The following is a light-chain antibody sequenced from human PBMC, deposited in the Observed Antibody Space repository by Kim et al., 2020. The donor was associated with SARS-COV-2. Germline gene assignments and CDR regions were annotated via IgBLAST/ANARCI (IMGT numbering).Light chain of an antibody. V-gene: IGLV2-8*01. CDR3: SSYAANNNLV. CDR2: EGT. Sequence: GQAVSRSSTRTSRYIGEYSNISWNQKEQGTPPKLRIYEGTRRPSGFPKRFSGSKYGNSAYLTVSGLQAEDESDYYCSSYAANNNLVFGGGTQLTVL. J-gene: IGLJ2*01. CDR1: SRYIGEYSN.